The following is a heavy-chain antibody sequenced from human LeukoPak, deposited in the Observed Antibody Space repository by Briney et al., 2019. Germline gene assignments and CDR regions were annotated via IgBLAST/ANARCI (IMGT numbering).Heavy chain of an antibody. V-gene: IGHV1-2*02. Sequence: ASVKVSFKASGYTFTGYYMHWVRQAPGQGLEWMGWINPNSGGTNYAQKLQGRVSMIRDTTISTAYIEVSGMKYPDTAGNYCASGERVYYDFWSGQIQDFDPWGQGTLVTVSS. J-gene: IGHJ5*02. CDR1: GYTFTGYY. D-gene: IGHD3-3*01. CDR3: ASGERVYYDFWSGQIQDFDP. CDR2: INPNSGGT.